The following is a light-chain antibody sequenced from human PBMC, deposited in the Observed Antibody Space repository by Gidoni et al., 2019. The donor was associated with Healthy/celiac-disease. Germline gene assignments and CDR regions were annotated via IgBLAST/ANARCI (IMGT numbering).Light chain of an antibody. CDR2: AAS. CDR3: HQSYSNPWT. J-gene: IGKJ1*01. CDR1: QSISNY. V-gene: IGKV1-39*01. Sequence: DIKMTQSPSSMSASVGDRVTITCRASQSISNYLNWYQQKPGKAPNLLIYAASSLQSGVPSRFSGSGSGTDFTLTIGSLQPDDFATYYCHQSYSNPWTFGQGTKVEIK.